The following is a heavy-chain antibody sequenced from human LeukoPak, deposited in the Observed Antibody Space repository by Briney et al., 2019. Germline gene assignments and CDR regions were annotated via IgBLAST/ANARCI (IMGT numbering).Heavy chain of an antibody. CDR3: ARGIAAAGTGYYGMDV. Sequence: SQTLSLTCAVSGGSISSGGYSWSWIRQPPGKGLEWIGYIYHSGSTYYNPSLKSRVTISVDRSKNQFSLKLSSVTAADTAVYYCARGIAAAGTGYYGMDVWGQGTTVTVSS. D-gene: IGHD6-13*01. J-gene: IGHJ6*02. V-gene: IGHV4-30-2*01. CDR1: GGSISSGGYS. CDR2: IYHSGST.